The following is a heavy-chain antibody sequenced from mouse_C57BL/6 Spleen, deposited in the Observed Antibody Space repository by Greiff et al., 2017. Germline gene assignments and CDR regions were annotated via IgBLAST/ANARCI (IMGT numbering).Heavy chain of an antibody. V-gene: IGHV1-72*01. CDR1: GYTFTSYW. CDR3: AREGGYSYYFDY. CDR2: IDPKSGGT. J-gene: IGHJ2*01. Sequence: QVQLQQPGAELVKPGASVKLSCKASGYTFTSYWMHWVKQRPGRGLEWIGGIDPKSGGTKYNEKFKSKATLTVDKSSSTAYMQLSSLTSEDSAVYYCAREGGYSYYFDYWGQGTTLTVSS.